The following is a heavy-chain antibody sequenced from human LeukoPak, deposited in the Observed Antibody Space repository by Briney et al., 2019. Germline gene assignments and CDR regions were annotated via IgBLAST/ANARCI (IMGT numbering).Heavy chain of an antibody. Sequence: GESLQISCKASGSRVTNFWIGWVRQMPGKGLEWMGIIYSGDSETRYSPSFQGQVTISFDTSIKTSFLQWSSLKASDTGTYYCARHLRGYCSGGTCWDNWLDPWGQGTLVIVSS. CDR1: GSRVTNFW. CDR3: ARHLRGYCSGGTCWDNWLDP. D-gene: IGHD2-15*01. V-gene: IGHV5-51*01. J-gene: IGHJ5*02. CDR2: IYSGDSET.